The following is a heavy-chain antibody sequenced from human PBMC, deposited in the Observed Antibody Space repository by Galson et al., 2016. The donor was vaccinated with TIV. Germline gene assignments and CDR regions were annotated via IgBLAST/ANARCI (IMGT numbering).Heavy chain of an antibody. V-gene: IGHV4-30-4*08. CDR1: IDSITNGNYF. Sequence: TLSLTCIVSIDSITNGNYFWSWIRQSPGKGLEWIGCIHYSGTSDYNESLKSRVSMSVDTSKNQFSLKVRSVTAADTAVYYCARHREWDWELPYWGPGTLVTVSS. D-gene: IGHD1-26*01. CDR2: IHYSGTS. CDR3: ARHREWDWELPY. J-gene: IGHJ4*02.